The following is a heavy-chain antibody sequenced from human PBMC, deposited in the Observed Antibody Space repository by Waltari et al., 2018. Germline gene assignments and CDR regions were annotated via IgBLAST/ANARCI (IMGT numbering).Heavy chain of an antibody. CDR3: ARNSRDGYRLPGIIAY. V-gene: IGHV4-34*02. D-gene: IGHD2-21*01. CDR2: INHRGNI. CDR1: GGSFSGHY. J-gene: IGHJ4*02. Sequence: QVQLQQWGARLLKPSETLSLTCAVSGGSFSGHYLAWIRQAPGKGLEWIGEINHRGNINHNPSLKSRVTISVDTSKSQFSLSLNSVTAADTAVYYCARNSRDGYRLPGIIAYWGQGSLVTVSS.